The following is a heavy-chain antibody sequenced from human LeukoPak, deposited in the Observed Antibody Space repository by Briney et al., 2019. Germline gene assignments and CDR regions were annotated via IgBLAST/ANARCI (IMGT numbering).Heavy chain of an antibody. CDR1: GGSISSSSYY. CDR3: ARHDILTGYYSYYFDY. V-gene: IGHV4-39*01. CDR2: IYYSGST. Sequence: SETLSLTCTVSGGSISSSSYYWGWFRQPPGKGLGWIGGIYYSGSTYYNPSLKSRVTTSVDTSKNQFSLKLSSVTAADTAVYYCARHDILTGYYSYYFDYWGQGTLVTVSS. J-gene: IGHJ4*02. D-gene: IGHD3-9*01.